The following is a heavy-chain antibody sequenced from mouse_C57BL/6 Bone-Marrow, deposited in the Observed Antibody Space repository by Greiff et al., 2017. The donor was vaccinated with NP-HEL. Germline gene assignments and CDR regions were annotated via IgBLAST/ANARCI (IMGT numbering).Heavy chain of an antibody. CDR3: ARDSNCFDY. J-gene: IGHJ2*01. CDR1: GYTFTDYY. Sequence: VQRVESGAELVRPGASVKLSCKASGYTFTDYYINWVKQRPGQGLEWIARIYPGSGNTYYNEKFKGKATLTAEKSSSTAYMQLSSLTSEDSAVYFCARDSNCFDYWGQGTTLTVSS. V-gene: IGHV1-76*01. D-gene: IGHD2-5*01. CDR2: IYPGSGNT.